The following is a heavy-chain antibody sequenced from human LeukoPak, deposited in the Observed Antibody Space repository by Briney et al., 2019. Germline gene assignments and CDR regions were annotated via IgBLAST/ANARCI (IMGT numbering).Heavy chain of an antibody. V-gene: IGHV3-23*01. CDR3: AKQLGYCSDGSCYFPY. D-gene: IGHD2-15*01. J-gene: IGHJ4*02. CDR1: GFTFSSHW. Sequence: GGSLRLSCAASGFTFSSHWMTWVRQAPGKGLEWVSAISNNGGYTYYADSVQGRFTISRDNSKSTLCLQMNSLRAEDTAVYYCAKQLGYCSDGSCYFPYWGQGTLVTVSS. CDR2: ISNNGGYT.